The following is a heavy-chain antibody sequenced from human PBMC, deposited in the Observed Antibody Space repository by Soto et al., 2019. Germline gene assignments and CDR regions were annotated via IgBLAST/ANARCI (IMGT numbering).Heavy chain of an antibody. V-gene: IGHV3-30-3*01. CDR1: GFTFSSYA. CDR2: ISYDGSNK. J-gene: IGHJ6*02. Sequence: GVLRLSCAASGFTFSSYAMHWVRQAPGKGLEWVAVISYDGSNKYYADSVKGRFTISRDNSKNTLYLQMNSLRAEDTAVYYCARAGCDGGSCYTLVGLRYGMDVWGQGTTVTVSS. D-gene: IGHD2-15*01. CDR3: ARAGCDGGSCYTLVGLRYGMDV.